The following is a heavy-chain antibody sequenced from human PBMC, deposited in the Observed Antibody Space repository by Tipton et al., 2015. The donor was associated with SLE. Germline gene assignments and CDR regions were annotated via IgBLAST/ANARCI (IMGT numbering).Heavy chain of an antibody. CDR3: ARPGMGGWYFDL. Sequence: TLSLTCTVSGGSVSSGSYYWSWIRQPPGKGLEWIGYIYYSGSTNYNPSLKSRVTISVDTSKNQFSLKLGSVTAADTAVYYCARPGMGGWYFDLWGRGTLVTVSS. CDR2: IYYSGST. V-gene: IGHV4-61*01. D-gene: IGHD1-26*01. CDR1: GGSVSSGSYY. J-gene: IGHJ2*01.